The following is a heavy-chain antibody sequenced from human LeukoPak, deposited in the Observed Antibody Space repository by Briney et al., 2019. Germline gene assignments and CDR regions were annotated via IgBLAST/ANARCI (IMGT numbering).Heavy chain of an antibody. CDR1: GDSVSSNSAA. D-gene: IGHD6-13*01. J-gene: IGHJ4*02. CDR2: TYYRSKWYY. CDR3: ARMYNISWYYYFGD. V-gene: IGHV6-1*01. Sequence: SQTLSLTCAISGDSVSSNSAAWSWIRQSPSRGLEWLGRTYYRSKWYYDYAVSVKSRITINPDTSKKQFSLQLNSVTPEDTAMYYCARMYNISWYYYFGDWGQGTLVTVSS.